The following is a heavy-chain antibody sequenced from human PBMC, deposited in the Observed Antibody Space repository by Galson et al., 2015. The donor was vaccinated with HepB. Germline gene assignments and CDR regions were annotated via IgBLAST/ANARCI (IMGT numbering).Heavy chain of an antibody. D-gene: IGHD1-20*01. CDR1: GGSISSSSYY. CDR2: IYYSGST. Sequence: QVQLQESGPGLVKPSQTLSLTCTVSGGSISSSSYYWGWIRQPPGKGLEWIGSIYYSGSTYYNPSLKSRVTISVDTSKNQFSLKLSSVTAADTAVYYCARDSGVTGTTPWGQGTLITVSS. J-gene: IGHJ4*02. CDR3: ARDSGVTGTTP. V-gene: IGHV4-39*07.